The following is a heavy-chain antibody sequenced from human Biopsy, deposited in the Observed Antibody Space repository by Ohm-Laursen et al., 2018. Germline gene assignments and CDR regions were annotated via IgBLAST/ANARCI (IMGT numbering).Heavy chain of an antibody. V-gene: IGHV4-59*01. D-gene: IGHD2/OR15-2a*01. CDR1: GGSISSDW. J-gene: IGHJ6*02. Sequence: SETLSLTCTVSGGSISSDWWSWIRQTPGKGLEWIGYVYYSGTTTYNPSLRSRVTISVDTSMNQISLRLQSVTAADTAVYYCTRATNSTGWPDYYFYGMDIWGQGTTVTVSS. CDR3: TRATNSTGWPDYYFYGMDI. CDR2: VYYSGTT.